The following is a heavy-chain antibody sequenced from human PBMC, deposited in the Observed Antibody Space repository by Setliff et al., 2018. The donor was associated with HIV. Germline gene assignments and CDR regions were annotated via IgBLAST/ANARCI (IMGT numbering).Heavy chain of an antibody. V-gene: IGHV5-51*01. J-gene: IGHJ3*01. CDR1: GYSFSSHW. D-gene: IGHD1-26*01. CDR2: IYPADSDT. CDR3: ARVKVGSKDAFDV. Sequence: PGESLKISCKTSGYSFSSHWIGWVRQMPGKGLEWMGIIYPADSDTTYSPSLQGQVTISVDRSITTAYLQWRRLKASDTAMYFCARVKVGSKDAFDVWGQGTMVTVSS.